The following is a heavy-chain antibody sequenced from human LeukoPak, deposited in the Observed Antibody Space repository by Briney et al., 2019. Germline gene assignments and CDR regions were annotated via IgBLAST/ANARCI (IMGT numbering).Heavy chain of an antibody. V-gene: IGHV3-21*01. J-gene: IGHJ4*02. D-gene: IGHD1-26*01. CDR3: ARDLHLLRGFFDY. CDR1: GSTFSSYS. CDR2: ISDISSFI. Sequence: GGSLRLSCAASGSTFSSYSMSWVRQAPGKGLEWVSSISDISSFIYYADSVKGRFTISRDNAKNSLYLQMNGLRAEDTAIYYCARDLHLLRGFFDYWGQGALVTVSS.